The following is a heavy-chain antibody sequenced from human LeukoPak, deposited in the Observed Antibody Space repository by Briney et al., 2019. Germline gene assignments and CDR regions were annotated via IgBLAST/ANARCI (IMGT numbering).Heavy chain of an antibody. Sequence: SETLSLTCTVSGGSISSTSHYWGWIRQPPGKGLEWIGSIYYSGTIYYNPPLKRRVTVLVDTSKNQFSLNPNSVTAADTALYYCARRELAVAAPQGWFDPWGQGTLVTVSS. D-gene: IGHD6-19*01. V-gene: IGHV4-39*07. CDR1: GGSISSTSHY. CDR3: ARRELAVAAPQGWFDP. CDR2: IYYSGTI. J-gene: IGHJ5*02.